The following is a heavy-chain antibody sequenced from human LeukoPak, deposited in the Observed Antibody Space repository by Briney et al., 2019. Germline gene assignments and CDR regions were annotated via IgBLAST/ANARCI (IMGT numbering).Heavy chain of an antibody. J-gene: IGHJ4*02. CDR2: ISGSGGSA. Sequence: GGTLRLSCAASGFTFSSYAMSWVRQAPGKGLEWVSGISGSGGSADYADSVKGRFTISGDNSKKTLYLLMNSLRAEDTALYYCAKDLWGFVEVAAILDYWGQGTLVTVSS. CDR3: AKDLWGFVEVAAILDY. V-gene: IGHV3-23*01. CDR1: GFTFSSYA. D-gene: IGHD2-15*01.